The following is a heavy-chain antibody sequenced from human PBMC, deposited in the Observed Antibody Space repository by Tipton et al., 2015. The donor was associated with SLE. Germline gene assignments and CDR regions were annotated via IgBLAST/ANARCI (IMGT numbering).Heavy chain of an antibody. CDR1: GGSFSSGDYY. D-gene: IGHD1-26*01. CDR2: IYYSGST. J-gene: IGHJ4*02. CDR3: ARYSGSYSSFDY. V-gene: IGHV4-30-4*01. Sequence: TLSLTCTVSGGSFSSGDYYWTWIRQPPGKGLEWIGYIYYSGSTYYNPSLKSRVTISVDTSKNQFSLKLSSVTAADTAVYYCARYSGSYSSFDYWGQGTLVTVSS.